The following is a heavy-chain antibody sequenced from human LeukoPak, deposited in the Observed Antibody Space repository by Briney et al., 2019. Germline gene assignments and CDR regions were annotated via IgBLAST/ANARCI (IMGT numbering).Heavy chain of an antibody. J-gene: IGHJ4*02. CDR2: INHSGST. CDR3: ARARAVAGTLTPLDY. Sequence: SETLSLTCAVYGGSFSGYYWSWIRQPPGKGLEWIGKINHSGSTNYNPSLKSRVTISVDTSKNQFSLKLSSVTAADTAVYYCARARAVAGTLTPLDYWGQGTLVTVSS. V-gene: IGHV4-34*01. CDR1: GGSFSGYY. D-gene: IGHD6-19*01.